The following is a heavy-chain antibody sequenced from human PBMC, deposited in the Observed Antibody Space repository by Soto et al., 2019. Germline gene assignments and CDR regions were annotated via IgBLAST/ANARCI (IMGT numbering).Heavy chain of an antibody. V-gene: IGHV3-66*01. CDR1: GFTVSTNY. Sequence: EVRLVESGGGLVQPGGSLRLSCAASGFTVSTNYMSWVRQAPGKGLEWVSVIYTGVSTYYADSVKGRFTISRDNSKNTLYLQMHSLRAEDTAVYYCATDDGGDYDHDHWGQGTLVTVSS. J-gene: IGHJ4*02. D-gene: IGHD4-17*01. CDR3: ATDDGGDYDHDH. CDR2: IYTGVST.